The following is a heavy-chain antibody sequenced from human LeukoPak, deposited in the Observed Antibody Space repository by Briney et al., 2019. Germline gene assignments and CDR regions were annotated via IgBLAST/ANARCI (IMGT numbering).Heavy chain of an antibody. D-gene: IGHD1-26*01. Sequence: GGSLRPSCAASGFISSSYWMSWVRQAPGKGLEWVANVKQDGSERYYGDSVKGRFTISRDNAKNSLYLQMSSLRAEDTAIYYCARDVPLVGASKTRYFDYWGQGTLVTVSS. CDR1: GFISSSYW. CDR3: ARDVPLVGASKTRYFDY. CDR2: VKQDGSER. J-gene: IGHJ4*02. V-gene: IGHV3-7*01.